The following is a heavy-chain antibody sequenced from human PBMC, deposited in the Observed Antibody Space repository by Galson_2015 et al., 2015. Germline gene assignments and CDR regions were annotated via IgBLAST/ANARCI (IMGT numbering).Heavy chain of an antibody. CDR1: GGSISSSSYY. V-gene: IGHV4-39*01. Sequence: ETLSLTCTVSGGSISSSSYYWGWLRQPPGKGLEWIGSIYYSGSTYYNPSLQSRVTISVDTSNNQFSLKLSSVTAADTAFYYCASVSTSSGLIDYWGQGTLVTVSS. J-gene: IGHJ4*02. CDR3: ASVSTSSGLIDY. D-gene: IGHD6-6*01. CDR2: IYYSGST.